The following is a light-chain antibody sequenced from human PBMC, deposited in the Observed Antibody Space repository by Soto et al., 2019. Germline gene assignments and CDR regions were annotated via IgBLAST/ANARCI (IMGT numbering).Light chain of an antibody. J-gene: IGKJ1*01. V-gene: IGKV1-39*01. Sequence: DIQMTQSPSSLSASVGDRVTITCRASQSISIYLNWYQQTPGKAPKLLIYGASTLQSGVPSRFSGSGSGTEFNLTISSLQPEDFATYHCHQTSRPPWTFGQGTKVEIK. CDR3: HQTSRPPWT. CDR1: QSISIY. CDR2: GAS.